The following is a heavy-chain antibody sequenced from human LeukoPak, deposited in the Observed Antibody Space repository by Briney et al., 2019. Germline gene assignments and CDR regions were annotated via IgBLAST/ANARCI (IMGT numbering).Heavy chain of an antibody. J-gene: IGHJ6*03. D-gene: IGHD6-19*01. V-gene: IGHV3-30*02. CDR2: IRYDGSDK. Sequence: PGGSLRLSCAASGFTFSTYGMHYGMHWVRQAPGKGLEWLAFIRYDGSDKYYADSVKGRFTISRDKSKNTLYLQVNSLRAEDTAVYYCANAGYSSGWYDYYYMDVWGKGTTVTISS. CDR1: GFTFSTYGMHYG. CDR3: ANAGYSSGWYDYYYMDV.